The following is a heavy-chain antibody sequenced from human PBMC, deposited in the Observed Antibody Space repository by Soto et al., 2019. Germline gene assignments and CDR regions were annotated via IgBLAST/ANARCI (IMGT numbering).Heavy chain of an antibody. J-gene: IGHJ4*02. D-gene: IGHD3-22*01. CDR2: ISAYNGNT. V-gene: IGHV1-18*01. CDR3: ARDTYYYDSSGYFYNY. Sequence: QVQLVQSGAEVKKPGASVKVSCKASGYTFTSYGISWVRQAPGQGLEWMGWISAYNGNTNYAQKLQGRVTMTTDTXTXXAYMELRSLRSDDTAVYYCARDTYYYDSSGYFYNYWGQGTLVTVSS. CDR1: GYTFTSYG.